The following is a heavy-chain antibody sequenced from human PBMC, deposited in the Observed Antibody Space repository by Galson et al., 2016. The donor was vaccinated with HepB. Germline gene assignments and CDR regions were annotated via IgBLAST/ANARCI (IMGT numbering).Heavy chain of an antibody. V-gene: IGHV3-23*01. J-gene: IGHJ6*02. CDR1: GFTFSIYA. CDR3: AKCFGDGWVMNV. D-gene: IGHD5-24*01. Sequence: SLRLSCAASGFTFSIYAMTWVRQAPGKGLECVSSISGSGNNTYHADSVKGRFTISRDNSKDTVFLQMNSLKADDTAVYYCAKCFGDGWVMNVWGQGTTVTVSS. CDR2: ISGSGNNT.